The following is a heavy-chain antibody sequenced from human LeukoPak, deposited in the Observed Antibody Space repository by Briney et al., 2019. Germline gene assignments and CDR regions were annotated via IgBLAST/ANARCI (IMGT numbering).Heavy chain of an antibody. J-gene: IGHJ4*02. V-gene: IGHV5-51*01. D-gene: IGHD5-24*01. Sequence: GESLKISCKGSGYSFTSYWIGWVRQMPGKGLEWMGIIYPGDSDTRYSPSFQGQVTISADKSISTAYLQWSSLKASDTAMYYCATRFRRRDAYSVFDYWGQGTLVTVSS. CDR2: IYPGDSDT. CDR1: GYSFTSYW. CDR3: ATRFRRRDAYSVFDY.